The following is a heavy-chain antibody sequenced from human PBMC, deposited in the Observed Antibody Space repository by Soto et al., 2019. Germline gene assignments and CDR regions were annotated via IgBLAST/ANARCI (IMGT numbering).Heavy chain of an antibody. V-gene: IGHV1-18*01. CDR3: ARMGDVPYYYYGMDV. J-gene: IGHJ6*02. Sequence: QVQLVQSGAEVKKPGASVTVSCKASGYTFTTYGVSWVRQAPGQGLEWLGWINGYNGNAKYAENLQGRVTMTTDTSTSTACMELRSLRSDATAVYYCARMGDVPYYYYGMDVWGQGTTVTVSS. CDR2: INGYNGNA. CDR1: GYTFTTYG. D-gene: IGHD3-16*01.